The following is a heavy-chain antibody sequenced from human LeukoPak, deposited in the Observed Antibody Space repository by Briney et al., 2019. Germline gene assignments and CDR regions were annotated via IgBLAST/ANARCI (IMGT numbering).Heavy chain of an antibody. CDR2: IYYSGST. J-gene: IGHJ2*01. Sequence: PSETLSLTCTVSGGSISSYYWSGIRQPPGKGLEWIGYIYYSGSTNYNPSLKSRVTISVDTSKNQFSLKLSSVSAADTAVYYCATTYHYESSGYYYWSGATDWYFDLWGRGTLVTVSS. CDR1: GGSISSYY. D-gene: IGHD3-22*01. CDR3: ATTYHYESSGYYYWSGATDWYFDL. V-gene: IGHV4-59*08.